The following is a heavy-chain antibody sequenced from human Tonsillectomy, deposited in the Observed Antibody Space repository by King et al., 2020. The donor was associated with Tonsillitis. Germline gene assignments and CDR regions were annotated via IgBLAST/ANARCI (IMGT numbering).Heavy chain of an antibody. J-gene: IGHJ3*02. CDR1: GYTFSSYW. V-gene: IGHV5-51*03. CDR3: ARNPPYVSSDYADAFDI. D-gene: IGHD3-22*01. Sequence: VQLVESGAEVKKPGESLKISCTGSGYTFSSYWIAWVRQMPGKGLEWMGIIYPGDSDTRYSPSFQGQITISSDKSISTAYLQWSSLKAADTAMYYCARNPPYVSSDYADAFDIWGQGTMVTVSS. CDR2: IYPGDSDT.